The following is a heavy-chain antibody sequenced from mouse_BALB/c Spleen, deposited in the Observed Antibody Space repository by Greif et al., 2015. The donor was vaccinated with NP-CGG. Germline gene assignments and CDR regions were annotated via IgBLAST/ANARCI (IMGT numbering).Heavy chain of an antibody. Sequence: QVQLKQSGAELVRPGASVTLSCKASGYTFTDYEMHWVKQTPVHGLEWIGAIDPETGGTAYNQKFKGKATLTADKSSSTAYMELRSLTSEDSAVYYCTRYLDYWGQGTSLTVSS. V-gene: IGHV1-15*01. CDR2: IDPETGGT. CDR3: TRYLDY. CDR1: GYTFTDYE. J-gene: IGHJ2*02.